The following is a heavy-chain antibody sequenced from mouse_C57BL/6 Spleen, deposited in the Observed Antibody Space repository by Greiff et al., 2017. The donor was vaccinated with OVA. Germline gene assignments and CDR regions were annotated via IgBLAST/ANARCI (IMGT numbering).Heavy chain of an antibody. V-gene: IGHV1-18*01. CDR2: INPNNGGT. J-gene: IGHJ1*03. CDR1: GYTFTDYN. CDR3: ARKIYYSNYDWYFDV. D-gene: IGHD2-5*01. Sequence: EVQLQQSGPELVKPGASVKIPCKASGYTFTDYNMDWVKQSHGKSLEWIGDINPNNGGTIYNQKFKGKATLTVDKSSSTAYMGLRSLTSEDTAVYYCARKIYYSNYDWYFDVWGTGTTVTVSS.